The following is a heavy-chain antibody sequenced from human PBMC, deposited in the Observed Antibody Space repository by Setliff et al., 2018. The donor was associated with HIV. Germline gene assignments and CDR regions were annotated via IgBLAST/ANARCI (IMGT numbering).Heavy chain of an antibody. V-gene: IGHV3-30*01. CDR2: ISNDGSRI. D-gene: IGHD1-1*01. Sequence: GSLRLSCVASGFTFSNFAMHWVRKGPGKGLERVSVISNDGSRISYADSVKGRFTISRDNSKNTLFLQLNTLRPENTAVYYGASARIPTGGTSTSLDYWGQGALVPVS. CDR1: GFTFSNFA. J-gene: IGHJ4*02. CDR3: ASARIPTGGTSTSLDY.